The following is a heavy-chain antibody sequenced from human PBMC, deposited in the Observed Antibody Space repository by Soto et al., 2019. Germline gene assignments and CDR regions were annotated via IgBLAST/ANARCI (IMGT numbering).Heavy chain of an antibody. D-gene: IGHD2-15*01. CDR3: ARTFCSGGTCFDLFDY. Sequence: SETLSLTCTVSGGSISSSSYYWGWIRQPPGKGLEWIGSIFYSGSTYYNPSLKSRVTVSVDTSKNQFSLKLNSVTAADTAVYYCARTFCSGGTCFDLFDYWGQGALVTVSS. J-gene: IGHJ4*02. V-gene: IGHV4-39*07. CDR2: IFYSGST. CDR1: GGSISSSSYY.